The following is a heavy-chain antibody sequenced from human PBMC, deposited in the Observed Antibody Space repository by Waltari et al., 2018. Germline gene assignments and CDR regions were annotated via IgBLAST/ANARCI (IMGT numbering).Heavy chain of an antibody. CDR2: IYYSGST. J-gene: IGHJ4*02. D-gene: IGHD5-12*01. V-gene: IGHV4-59*01. CDR1: GGSISSYY. Sequence: QVQLQESGPGLVKPSETLSLTCTVSGGSISSYYWSWIRQPPGKGLEWIGYIYYSGSTNYNPSLKSRVTISVDTSKNQFSLKLSSVTAADTAVYYCARDLRGYSGYDFGYFDYWGQGTLVTVSS. CDR3: ARDLRGYSGYDFGYFDY.